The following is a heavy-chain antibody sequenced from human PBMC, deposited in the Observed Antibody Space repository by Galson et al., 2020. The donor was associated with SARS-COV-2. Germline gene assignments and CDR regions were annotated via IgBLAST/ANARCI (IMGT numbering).Heavy chain of an antibody. V-gene: IGHV1-2*02. CDR1: GYTFTAYY. Sequence: ASVKVSCKASGYTFTAYYMHWVRQAPGQGLEWMGWISPNSGGTDYAQKFQGRVTMTRDTSISTAYMELSRLRSDDTAVYYCEGGGAITIFGVVTYPAAFDPWGQGTLVTVSS. CDR3: EGGGAITIFGVVTYPAAFDP. D-gene: IGHD3-3*01. J-gene: IGHJ5*02. CDR2: ISPNSGGT.